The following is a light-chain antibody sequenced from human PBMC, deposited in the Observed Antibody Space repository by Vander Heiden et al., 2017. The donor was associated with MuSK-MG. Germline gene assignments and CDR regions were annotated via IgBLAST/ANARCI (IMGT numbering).Light chain of an antibody. CDR3: QQYNNWPPIT. CDR1: QSVSSN. V-gene: IGKV3-15*01. J-gene: IGKJ5*01. CDR2: GAS. Sequence: EIVVTQSPVTLSFSPGERATLSCRTRQSVSSNLAWYQQKPGQAPRILIYGASTRATAIPARFSGSGSGTEFTLTISSLQSEDFAVYYCQQYNNWPPITFGQGTRLEIK.